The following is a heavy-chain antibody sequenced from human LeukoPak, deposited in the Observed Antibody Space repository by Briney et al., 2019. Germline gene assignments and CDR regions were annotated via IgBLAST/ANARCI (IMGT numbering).Heavy chain of an antibody. CDR3: VRVVGRWLHFNS. J-gene: IGHJ4*02. CDR2: IFYSGSA. Sequence: TSETLSLTCLISGDSINRTNNYWGWIRQSPGAGLEWVGSIFYSGSAYYNPSLKSRVTMSVDRSKNQFSLRMTSLTAADTAVYYCVRVVGRWLHFNSWGQGTLVTVSS. D-gene: IGHD5-24*01. CDR1: GDSINRTNNY. V-gene: IGHV4-39*07.